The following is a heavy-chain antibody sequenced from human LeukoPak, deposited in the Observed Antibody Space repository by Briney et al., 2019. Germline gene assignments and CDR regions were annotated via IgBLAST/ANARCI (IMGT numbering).Heavy chain of an antibody. CDR1: GGSISSYY. CDR3: TQYSSSASLLL. J-gene: IGHJ4*02. CDR2: IYTSGST. D-gene: IGHD6-13*01. Sequence: SETLSLTCTVSGGSISSYYWSWIRQPAGKGLEWIGRIYTSGSTNYNPSLKSRVTMSVDTSKNQFPLKLSSVTAADTAVYYCTQYSSSASLLLWGQGTLVTVSS. V-gene: IGHV4-4*07.